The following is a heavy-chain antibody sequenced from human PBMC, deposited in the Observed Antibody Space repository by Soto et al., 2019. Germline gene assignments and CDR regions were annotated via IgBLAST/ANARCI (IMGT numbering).Heavy chain of an antibody. CDR1: GDSISGNY. V-gene: IGHV4-59*01. Sequence: PSETLSLTCIVSGDSISGNYWGWIRQPPGKRLEWIGYMYYTGSTNYNPSLKSRFTISRDNSKNTLYLQMNSLRAEDTAVYYCAKTPRYSGSSQPGWYFDLWGRGTLVTVSS. CDR2: MYYTGST. CDR3: AKTPRYSGSSQPGWYFDL. D-gene: IGHD1-26*01. J-gene: IGHJ2*01.